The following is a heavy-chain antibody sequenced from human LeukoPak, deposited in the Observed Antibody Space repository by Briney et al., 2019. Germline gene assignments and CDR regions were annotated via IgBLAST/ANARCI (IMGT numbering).Heavy chain of an antibody. Sequence: GGSLRLSCTASGFTFGDYAMSWFRQAPGKGLEWVGFIRSKAYGGTTEYAASVKGRFTISRDDSKSIAYLQMNSLKTEDTAVYYCTRTSETTGYSSGWANVDYWGQGTLVTVSS. CDR1: GFTFGDYA. CDR2: IRSKAYGGTT. D-gene: IGHD6-19*01. J-gene: IGHJ4*02. V-gene: IGHV3-49*03. CDR3: TRTSETTGYSSGWANVDY.